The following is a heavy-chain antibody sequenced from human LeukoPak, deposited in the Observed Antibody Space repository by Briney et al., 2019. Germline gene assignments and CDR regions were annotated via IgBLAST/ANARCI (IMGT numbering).Heavy chain of an antibody. CDR1: GFTFSSYG. CDR2: IRYNGSNE. J-gene: IGHJ5*02. Sequence: GGSLRLPCAASGFTFSSYGMHWVRQAPGKGLEWVAFIRYNGSNENYADSVKGRFTISRDNSKKVLYLQMSSLRVEDTAVYYCAKGNEVDPWGQGTLVTVSS. CDR3: AKGNEVDP. D-gene: IGHD1-1*01. V-gene: IGHV3-30*02.